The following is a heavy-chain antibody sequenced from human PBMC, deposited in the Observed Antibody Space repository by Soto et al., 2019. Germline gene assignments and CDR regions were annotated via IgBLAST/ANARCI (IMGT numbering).Heavy chain of an antibody. CDR2: ISGSGGST. CDR3: AKGFDY. CDR1: GFNFSGYA. V-gene: IGHV3-23*01. Sequence: VGSLRLSCGASGFNFSGYAMSWVRQAPGKGLEWVSAISGSGGSTYYADSVKGRFSISRDNSKNTLYLQMNSLRAEDRAVYYCAKGFDYWGQVTLVTVSS. J-gene: IGHJ4*02.